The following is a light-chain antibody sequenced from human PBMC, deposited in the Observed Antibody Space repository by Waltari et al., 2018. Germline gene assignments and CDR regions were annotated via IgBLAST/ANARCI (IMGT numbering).Light chain of an antibody. CDR2: GAS. CDR1: QSVRSSY. CDR3: QQYGSSLIT. Sequence: EIVLTQSPGTLSLSPGERATLSCRASQSVRSSYLAWYHQKPGQAPRLLIYGASSRATGIPDRFSGSGSGTDFTLTISRLEPEDFAVYYCQQYGSSLITFGQGTRLEIK. J-gene: IGKJ5*01. V-gene: IGKV3-20*01.